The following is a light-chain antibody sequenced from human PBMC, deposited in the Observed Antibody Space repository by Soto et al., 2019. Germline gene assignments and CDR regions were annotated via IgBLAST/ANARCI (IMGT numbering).Light chain of an antibody. CDR3: SSYTSSLVV. J-gene: IGLJ2*01. Sequence: QSALTQPASVSGSPGQSNTISCTGTSSDVGGYNYVSWYQQHPGKAPKLMIYDVSNRPSGVSNRFSGSKSGNTASLTISGLQAEDEADYYCSSYTSSLVVFGGGTKLTVL. CDR1: SSDVGGYNY. V-gene: IGLV2-14*01. CDR2: DVS.